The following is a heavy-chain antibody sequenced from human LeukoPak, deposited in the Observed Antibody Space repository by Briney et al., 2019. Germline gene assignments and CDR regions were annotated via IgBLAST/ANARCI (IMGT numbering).Heavy chain of an antibody. Sequence: ASVKVSCKASGYTFTSNGISWVRQAPGQGLEWMGWISAYNGNTNYAQQLHGRGTMITDPSTNTPYPELRSLRSDDAAVYYCARCRRDYDFWSGYLTFDYWGERTLVTVSS. D-gene: IGHD3-3*01. CDR2: ISAYNGNT. V-gene: IGHV1-18*01. CDR1: GYTFTSNG. CDR3: ARCRRDYDFWSGYLTFDY. J-gene: IGHJ4*02.